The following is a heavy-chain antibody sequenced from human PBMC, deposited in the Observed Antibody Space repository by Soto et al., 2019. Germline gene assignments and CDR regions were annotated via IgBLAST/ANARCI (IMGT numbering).Heavy chain of an antibody. CDR3: TTDRLRYCSGGSCYVSGY. CDR1: GFTFSNAW. D-gene: IGHD2-15*01. Sequence: EVQLVESGGGLVKPGGSLRLSCAASGFTFSNAWMSWVRQAPGKGLEWVGRIKSKTDGGTTDYAAPVKGRFTISRDDSKNTLYLQMNSLKTEDTAVYYCTTDRLRYCSGGSCYVSGYWGQGTLVTVSS. CDR2: IKSKTDGGTT. V-gene: IGHV3-15*01. J-gene: IGHJ4*02.